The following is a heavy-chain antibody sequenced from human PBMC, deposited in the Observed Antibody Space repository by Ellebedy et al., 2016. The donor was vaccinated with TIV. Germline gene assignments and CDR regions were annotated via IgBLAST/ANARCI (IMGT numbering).Heavy chain of an antibody. CDR3: ARDHRGYSGYDVGY. CDR1: GGTFSSYA. Sequence: ASVKVSCKASGGTFSSYAISWVRQAPGQGLEWMGGIIPILGIANYAQKFQGRVTITADKSTSTAYMELSSLRSEDTAVYYCARDHRGYSGYDVGYWGQGTLVTVSS. J-gene: IGHJ4*02. CDR2: IIPILGIA. D-gene: IGHD5-12*01. V-gene: IGHV1-69*10.